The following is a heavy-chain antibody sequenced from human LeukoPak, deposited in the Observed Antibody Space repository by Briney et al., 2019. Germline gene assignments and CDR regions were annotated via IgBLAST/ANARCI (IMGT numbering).Heavy chain of an antibody. Sequence: GGSLRLSCAASGFTFDDYGMSWVRQAPGKGLEWVSGISPSGDITYYTDSVQGRFTISRDNSKNTLFLQMNNLRAEDTAIYYCARDEKGRYYMDVWGKGTTVIISS. CDR1: GFTFDDYG. CDR2: ISPSGDIT. CDR3: ARDEKGRYYMDV. J-gene: IGHJ6*04. D-gene: IGHD2-21*01. V-gene: IGHV3-23*01.